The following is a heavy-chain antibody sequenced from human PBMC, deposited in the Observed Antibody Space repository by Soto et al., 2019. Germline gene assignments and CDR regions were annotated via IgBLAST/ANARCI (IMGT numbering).Heavy chain of an antibody. J-gene: IGHJ4*02. D-gene: IGHD6-19*01. CDR2: ISGRNDGT. Sequence: PGGSLRLSCAASGFTFSSSAMSWVRQAPGKGLEWVSSISGRNDGTYYADSVRGRFTISRDDSKNTMYLQMKSLRVEDTAIYFCSKEGAGGWYYLDYWGRGTPVPGSS. V-gene: IGHV3-23*01. CDR1: GFTFSSSA. CDR3: SKEGAGGWYYLDY.